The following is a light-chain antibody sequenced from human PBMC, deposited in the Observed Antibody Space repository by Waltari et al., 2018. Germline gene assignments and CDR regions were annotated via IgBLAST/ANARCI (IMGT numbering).Light chain of an antibody. CDR1: AWPQYY. CDR3: QSGDQSGNNV. Sequence: SYKLTQAPSVSVSPGQTARITCTGDAWPQYYAQWYQQKADQAPVMIIFRDSERPPEIPGRFSASSSGTTVTLTISGVQPEDDADYYCQSGDQSGNNVFGGGTKLTVL. J-gene: IGLJ2*01. CDR2: RDS. V-gene: IGLV3-25*03.